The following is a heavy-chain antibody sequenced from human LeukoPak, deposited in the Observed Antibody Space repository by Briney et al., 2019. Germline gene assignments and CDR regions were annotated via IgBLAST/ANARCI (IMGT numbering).Heavy chain of an antibody. Sequence: SETLSLTCTVSGGSISSYYWSWIRQPPGKGLEWIGYIYYSGSTNYNPSLKSRVTISVDTSKNPFSLKLSSVTAADTAVYYCAGGYSYGSTYYYMDVWGKGTTVTISS. J-gene: IGHJ6*03. V-gene: IGHV4-59*01. CDR3: AGGYSYGSTYYYMDV. D-gene: IGHD5-18*01. CDR1: GGSISSYY. CDR2: IYYSGST.